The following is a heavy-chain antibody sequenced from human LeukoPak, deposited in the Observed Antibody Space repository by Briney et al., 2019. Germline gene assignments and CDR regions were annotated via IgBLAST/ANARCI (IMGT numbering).Heavy chain of an antibody. CDR3: ARERGSSSGLYDY. D-gene: IGHD6-6*01. J-gene: IGHJ4*02. V-gene: IGHV1-69*06. CDR2: IIPVFGTT. Sequence: ASVKVSCKASGGTFSNYAISWLRQAPGQGLEWMGGIIPVFGTTNYAQKFQGRVTITADKSTSTAYMELSSLRSEDTAVYYCARERGSSSGLYDYWGQGTLVAVSS. CDR1: GGTFSNYA.